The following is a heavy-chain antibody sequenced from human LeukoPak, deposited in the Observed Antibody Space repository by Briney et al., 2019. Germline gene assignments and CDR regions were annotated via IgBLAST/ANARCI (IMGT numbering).Heavy chain of an antibody. Sequence: PSETLSLTCAVSGYSISSGYYWGWIRQPPGKGLEWVGSIYHSGSTYYNPSLKSRVTISVDTSKNQFSLKLSSVTAADTAVYFCARAPIVVVIATSGGWFDPWGQGTLVTVSS. CDR3: ARAPIVVVIATSGGWFDP. CDR2: IYHSGST. CDR1: GYSISSGYY. D-gene: IGHD2-21*01. V-gene: IGHV4-38-2*01. J-gene: IGHJ5*02.